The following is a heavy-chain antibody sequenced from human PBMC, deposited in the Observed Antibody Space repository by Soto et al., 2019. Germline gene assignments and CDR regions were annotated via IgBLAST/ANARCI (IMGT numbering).Heavy chain of an antibody. CDR1: GHTFTSYG. CDR2: ISAYNGNT. D-gene: IGHD5-18*01. V-gene: IGHV1-18*01. Sequence: GASVKVFCKASGHTFTSYGISWVRQAPGQGLEWMGWISAYNGNTNYAQKLQGRVTMTTDTSTSTAYMELRSLRSDDTAVYYCARDHGDTAMVNFDYWGQGTLVTVSS. CDR3: ARDHGDTAMVNFDY. J-gene: IGHJ4*02.